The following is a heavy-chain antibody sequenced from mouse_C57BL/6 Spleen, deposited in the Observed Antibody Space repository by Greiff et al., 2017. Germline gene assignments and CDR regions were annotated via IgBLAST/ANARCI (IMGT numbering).Heavy chain of an antibody. CDR3: TGAAQYYYALDY. CDR2: ISSGGDYI. J-gene: IGHJ4*01. D-gene: IGHD3-2*02. CDR1: GFTFSSYA. Sequence: EVKLVESGEGLVKPGGSLKLSCAASGFTFSSYAMSWVRQTPEKRLEWVAYISSGGDYIYYADPVKGRFTISRDNARHTLYLQMSSLKSEDTAMCYCTGAAQYYYALDYWGQGTSVTVSS. V-gene: IGHV5-9-1*02.